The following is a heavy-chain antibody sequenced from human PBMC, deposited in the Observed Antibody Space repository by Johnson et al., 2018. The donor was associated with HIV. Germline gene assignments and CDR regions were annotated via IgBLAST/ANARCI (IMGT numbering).Heavy chain of an antibody. CDR1: GFTFKSYT. CDR3: ASPPSGYDFWDGPNIFDV. D-gene: IGHD3-3*01. Sequence: VQLVESGGGVVQPGRSLRLSCAASGFTFKSYTVHWVRQAPGKGLEWVAVISYDGTKKNYADSMKGRFTISRDNSKNTLFLQMNSLRPEDTAVYYCASPPSGYDFWDGPNIFDVWGQGTMVSVAS. CDR2: ISYDGTKK. J-gene: IGHJ3*01. V-gene: IGHV3-30-3*01.